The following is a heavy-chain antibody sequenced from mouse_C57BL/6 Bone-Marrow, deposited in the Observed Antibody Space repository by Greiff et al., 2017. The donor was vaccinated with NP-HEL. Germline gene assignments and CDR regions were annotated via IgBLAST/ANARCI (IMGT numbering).Heavy chain of an antibody. D-gene: IGHD2-2*01. J-gene: IGHJ3*01. CDR2: ISDGGSYT. CDR1: GFTFSSYA. Sequence: EVQLVESGGGLVKPGGSLKLSCAASGFTFSSYAMSWVRQTPEKRLEWVATISDGGSYTYYPDNVKGRFTISRDNAKNNLYLQMSHLKSEDTAMYYCDGYDAFAYWGQGTLVTVSA. CDR3: DGYDAFAY. V-gene: IGHV5-4*01.